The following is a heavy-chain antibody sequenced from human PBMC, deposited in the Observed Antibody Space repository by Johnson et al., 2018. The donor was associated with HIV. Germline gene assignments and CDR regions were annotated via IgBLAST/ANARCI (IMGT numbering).Heavy chain of an antibody. CDR2: ISYDGSNK. V-gene: IGHV3-30*04. J-gene: IGHJ3*02. D-gene: IGHD6-6*01. CDR3: ARERGSFEYSNSYAFDI. CDR1: GFTFSSYA. Sequence: QVQLVESGGGVVQPGRSLRLSCAASGFTFSSYAMHWVRQAPGKGLEWVAVISYDGSNKYDADSVRGRFTISRDNAKNSLYLQMNSLRAEDTALYYCARERGSFEYSNSYAFDIWGQGTMVTVSS.